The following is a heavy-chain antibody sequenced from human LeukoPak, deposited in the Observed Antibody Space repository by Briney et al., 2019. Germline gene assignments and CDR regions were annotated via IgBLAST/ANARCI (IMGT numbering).Heavy chain of an antibody. CDR3: ARPQAGAYYYGSGSYFEAYMDV. J-gene: IGHJ6*03. CDR2: ISAYNGNT. V-gene: IGHV1-18*01. D-gene: IGHD3-10*01. Sequence: ASVNVSCKASGYTFTSYGISWVRQAPGQGLEWMGWISAYNGNTNYAQKLQGRVTMTTDTSTSTAYMELRSLRSDDTAVYYCARPQAGAYYYGSGSYFEAYMDVWGKGTTVTVSS. CDR1: GYTFTSYG.